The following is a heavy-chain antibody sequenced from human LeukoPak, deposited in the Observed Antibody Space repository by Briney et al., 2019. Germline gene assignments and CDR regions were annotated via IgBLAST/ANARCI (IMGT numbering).Heavy chain of an antibody. CDR2: LSDAGVGI. J-gene: IGHJ4*02. CDR1: GFNFGNYG. CDR3: ANTHCDSSPIVWNF. V-gene: IGHV3-23*01. Sequence: PGGSLRLSCTASGFNFGNYGMSWVRQAPGKGLEWVSGLSDAGVGIFYADSVRGRFTVSRDNSKNTLYLQMDSLRAEDTAVYYCANTHCDSSPIVWNFWGQGTLVTVSS. D-gene: IGHD6-6*01.